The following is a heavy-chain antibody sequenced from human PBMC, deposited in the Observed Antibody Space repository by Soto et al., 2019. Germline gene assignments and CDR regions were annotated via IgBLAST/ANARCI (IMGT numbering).Heavy chain of an antibody. V-gene: IGHV5-10-1*01. CDR3: ARHQSDYDSSGYYWPFDY. J-gene: IGHJ4*02. Sequence: PGESLKISCKGSGYSFTSYWISWVRQMPGKGLEWMGRIDPSDSYTNYSPSLQGHVTISADKSISTAYLQWSSLKASDTAMYYCARHQSDYDSSGYYWPFDYWGQGTLVTVSS. D-gene: IGHD3-22*01. CDR2: IDPSDSYT. CDR1: GYSFTSYW.